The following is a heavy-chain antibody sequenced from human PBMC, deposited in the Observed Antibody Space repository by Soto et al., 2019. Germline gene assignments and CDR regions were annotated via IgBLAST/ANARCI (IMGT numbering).Heavy chain of an antibody. CDR3: ARDSGGDYHNYYMDV. D-gene: IGHD4-17*01. CDR1: GFTFSNYA. CDR2: IWYNGSDK. Sequence: QMQLVESGGGVVQPGTSLRLSCAASGFTFSNYAMHWVRQAPGKGLEWVTIIWYNGSDKNYGDSVKGRFTISRDNSKNTLYLQMNSLRVEDTAVYYGARDSGGDYHNYYMDVWGKGTTVTVSS. V-gene: IGHV3-33*01. J-gene: IGHJ6*03.